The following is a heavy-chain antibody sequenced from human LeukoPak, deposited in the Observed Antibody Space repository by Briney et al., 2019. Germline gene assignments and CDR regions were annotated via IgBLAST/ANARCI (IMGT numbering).Heavy chain of an antibody. V-gene: IGHV3-23*01. CDR2: ISGSGGST. CDR3: AKVYSPTYYYYFYMGV. J-gene: IGHJ6*03. Sequence: GGSLRLSCAASGFTFSNYGMNWVRQAPGKGLEWVSAISGSGGSTYYADSVKGRFTISRDNSKNTLYLQMNSLRAEDTAVYYCAKVYSPTYYYYFYMGVWGKGTTVTVSS. CDR1: GFTFSNYG. D-gene: IGHD6-13*01.